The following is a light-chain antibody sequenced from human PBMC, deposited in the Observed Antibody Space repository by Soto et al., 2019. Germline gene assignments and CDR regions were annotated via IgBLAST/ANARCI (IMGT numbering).Light chain of an antibody. J-gene: IGKJ2*01. CDR1: QTISSS. V-gene: IGKV1-5*03. CDR3: QQYNSYSPYT. Sequence: DIQMTQFPSTLSASIGDRVTITCRASQTISSSLAWYQQKPGKAPKLLIYRASSLETRVPSRFSGSGSGTEFTLTISSLQPDDFATYYCQQYNSYSPYTFGQGTRLEIK. CDR2: RAS.